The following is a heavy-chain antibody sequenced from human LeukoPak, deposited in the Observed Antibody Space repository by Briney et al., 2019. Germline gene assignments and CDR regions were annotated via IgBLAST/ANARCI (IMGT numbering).Heavy chain of an antibody. Sequence: GGSLRLSCVACGFTFTNYGMHWVRQGPGKGLEGVAVTSYDGSNEYYGDSVRGRFTISRDNSKNTLFLQMDSLRAEDSAVYHCAKEIGTGWYGTGYGMGVWGQGTAVSVSS. D-gene: IGHD6-19*01. J-gene: IGHJ6*02. CDR1: GFTFTNYG. CDR2: TSYDGSNE. V-gene: IGHV3-30*18. CDR3: AKEIGTGWYGTGYGMGV.